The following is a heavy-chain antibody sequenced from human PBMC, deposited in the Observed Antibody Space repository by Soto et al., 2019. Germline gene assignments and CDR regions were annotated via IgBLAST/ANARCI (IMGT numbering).Heavy chain of an antibody. CDR3: ARDPERYCSGGSCYMWSD. CDR2: INWNGGST. V-gene: IGHV3-20*01. J-gene: IGHJ4*02. D-gene: IGHD2-15*01. CDR1: GFTFDDYG. Sequence: PGGSPRLSCAASGFTFDDYGMSWVRQAPGKRLEWVSGINWNGGSTGYADSVKGRFTISRDNAKNSLYLQMNSLRAEDTALYHCARDPERYCSGGSCYMWSDWGQGTLVTVSS.